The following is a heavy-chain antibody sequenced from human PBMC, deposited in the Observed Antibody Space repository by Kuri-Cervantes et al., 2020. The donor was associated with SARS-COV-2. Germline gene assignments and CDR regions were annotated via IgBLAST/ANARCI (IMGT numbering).Heavy chain of an antibody. V-gene: IGHV3-48*03. CDR1: GFTFSSYE. Sequence: GESLKIPCAASGFTFSSYEMNWVRQAPGKGLEWVSYISSSGSTIYYADSVKGRFTISRDNAKNSLYLQMNSLRAEDMALYYCAKGIAAAGVGAFDIWGQGTMVTVSS. D-gene: IGHD6-13*01. J-gene: IGHJ3*02. CDR2: ISSSGSTI. CDR3: AKGIAAAGVGAFDI.